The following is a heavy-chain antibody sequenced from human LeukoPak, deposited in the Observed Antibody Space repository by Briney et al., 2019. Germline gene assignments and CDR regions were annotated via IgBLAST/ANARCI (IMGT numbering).Heavy chain of an antibody. CDR3: ARGLTTPYWYFDL. D-gene: IGHD4-11*01. V-gene: IGHV4-61*02. J-gene: IGHJ2*01. CDR1: GGSISSGSYY. CDR2: VYTSGST. Sequence: SQTLSLTCTVSGGSISSGSYYWSWIRQPAGKGLEWIGRVYTSGSTNYNPSLKSRVTMSVDTSKNQFSLKLSSVTAADTAVYYCARGLTTPYWYFDLWGRGTLVTVSS.